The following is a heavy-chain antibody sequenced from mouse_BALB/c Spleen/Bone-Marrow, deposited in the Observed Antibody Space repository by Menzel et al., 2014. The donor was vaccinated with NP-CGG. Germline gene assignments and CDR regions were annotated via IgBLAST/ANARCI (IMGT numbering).Heavy chain of an antibody. V-gene: IGHV1S41*01. CDR2: IAPGSGST. CDR3: ARGDDYAPFAY. Sequence: DLVKPGASVKLSCKASGYTFTSYWINWIKQRPGQGLEWIGRIAPGSGSTYYNEMFKGKATLTVDTSSSTAYIQISSLSSEGSAVYFCARGDDYAPFAYWGQGTLVTVS. CDR1: GYTFTSYW. D-gene: IGHD2-4*01. J-gene: IGHJ3*01.